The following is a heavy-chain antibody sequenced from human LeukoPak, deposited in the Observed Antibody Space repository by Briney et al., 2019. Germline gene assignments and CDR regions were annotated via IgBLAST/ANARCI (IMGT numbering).Heavy chain of an antibody. D-gene: IGHD3-22*01. CDR3: ARGRYDSSGYYHYTFDY. V-gene: IGHV1-2*06. J-gene: IGHJ4*02. CDR2: INPNSGGT. Sequence: ASVKVSCKASGYTFTGYYMHWVRQAPGQGLEWMGRINPNSGGTNYAQKFQGRVTMTRDTPISTAYMELSRLRSDDTAVYYCARGRYDSSGYYHYTFDYWGQGTLVTVSS. CDR1: GYTFTGYY.